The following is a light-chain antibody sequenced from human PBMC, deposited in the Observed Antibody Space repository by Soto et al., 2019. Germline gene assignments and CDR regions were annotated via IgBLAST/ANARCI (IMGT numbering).Light chain of an antibody. J-gene: IGKJ1*01. CDR2: GAS. V-gene: IGKV3-15*01. CDR3: QQYNNWWT. Sequence: EIVMTQSPATLSVSPGERATLSCRASQSVSSNLAWYQQKPGQAPRLLIYGASTRATGIPAGFSGSGSGTEFTLTISSLQVEDFAVYYCQQYNNWWTFGQGTKVDIK. CDR1: QSVSSN.